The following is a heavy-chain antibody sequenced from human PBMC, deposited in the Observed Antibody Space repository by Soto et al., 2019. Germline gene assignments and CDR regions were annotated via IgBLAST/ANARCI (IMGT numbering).Heavy chain of an antibody. Sequence: GGSLRLSCAASGFNFDDYAMHWVRQAPGKGLEWVSGISWNSGSIGYADSVKGRFTISRDNAKNSLYLQMNRLRAEDTALYYCSTEYCSSNRCSGMDVWGQGTTVTVSS. V-gene: IGHV3-9*01. CDR2: ISWNSGSI. D-gene: IGHD2-2*01. J-gene: IGHJ6*02. CDR1: GFNFDDYA. CDR3: STEYCSSNRCSGMDV.